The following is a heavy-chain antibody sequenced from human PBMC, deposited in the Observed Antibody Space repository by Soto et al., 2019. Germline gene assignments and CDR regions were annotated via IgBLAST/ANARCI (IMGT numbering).Heavy chain of an antibody. Sequence: EVQLVESGGGLVQPGGSLRLSCAASGFTFSGYNMNWVRQAPGKGLEWISCIKSDSSGTWYADSVKGRFTMSRDKAKDSMYLQMNSLSDEDTAVYFCARDSNWSSDYWGQGTLGAVAS. V-gene: IGHV3-48*02. CDR2: IKSDSSGT. J-gene: IGHJ4*02. CDR3: ARDSNWSSDY. CDR1: GFTFSGYN. D-gene: IGHD1-1*01.